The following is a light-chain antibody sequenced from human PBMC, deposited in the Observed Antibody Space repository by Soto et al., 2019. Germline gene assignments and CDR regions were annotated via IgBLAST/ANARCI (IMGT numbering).Light chain of an antibody. CDR2: DAS. J-gene: IGKJ4*01. CDR1: QSVSSY. V-gene: IGKV3-11*01. Sequence: EIVLTQSPATLSLSPGERATLSCRASQSVSSYLAWYQQKPGQAPRLLIYDASNRATGIPARFSGSGSGTVFPITISLQEAEDVAVYCCQQSSNWLTFGGGTKVEIK. CDR3: QQSSNWLT.